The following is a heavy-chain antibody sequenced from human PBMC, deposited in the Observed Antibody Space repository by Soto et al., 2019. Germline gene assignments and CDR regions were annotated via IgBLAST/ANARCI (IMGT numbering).Heavy chain of an antibody. CDR3: ARMKGLGEISPYFDY. CDR1: GGSISDYQ. Sequence: QVQLQESGPGLVKPSETLSLTCSVSGGSISDYQWNWIRQPPGKGLEWIGYIYYSGRTNYNPSLKGRGTISLDKSRKQFSLRLRAVTAADPGVFYCARMKGLGEISPYFDYWGQGTLVTVSS. CDR2: IYYSGRT. D-gene: IGHD3-16*02. V-gene: IGHV4-59*01. J-gene: IGHJ4*02.